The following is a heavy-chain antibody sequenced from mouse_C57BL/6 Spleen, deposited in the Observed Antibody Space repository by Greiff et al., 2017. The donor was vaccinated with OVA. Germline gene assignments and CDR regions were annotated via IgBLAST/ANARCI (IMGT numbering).Heavy chain of an antibody. CDR3: ARGVDYEGFAY. CDR1: GYAFSSYW. J-gene: IGHJ3*01. Sequence: VQLQQSGAELVKPGASVTISCKASGYAFSSYWMNWVKQRPGKGLEWIGQIYPGDGDTNYNGKFTGKATLTADNSSSTAYMQISSLTSEDSAVYFCARGVDYEGFAYWGQGTLVTVSA. CDR2: IYPGDGDT. D-gene: IGHD2-4*01. V-gene: IGHV1-80*01.